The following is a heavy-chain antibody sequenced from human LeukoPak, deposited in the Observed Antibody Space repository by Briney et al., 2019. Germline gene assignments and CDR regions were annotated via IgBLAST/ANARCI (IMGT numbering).Heavy chain of an antibody. D-gene: IGHD2-15*01. J-gene: IGHJ4*02. CDR3: AKRRDYCSGGSCYSLDY. V-gene: IGHV3-30*18. CDR2: ISSDGTKK. Sequence: PGGSLRLSCAAYGFRFSDYGMHWVRQAPGRGLEWVAVISSDGTKKAYADSVKGRFTISRDNSENTLYLQMSSLRAEDTAVYYCAKRRDYCSGGSCYSLDYWGQGTLVTVSS. CDR1: GFRFSDYG.